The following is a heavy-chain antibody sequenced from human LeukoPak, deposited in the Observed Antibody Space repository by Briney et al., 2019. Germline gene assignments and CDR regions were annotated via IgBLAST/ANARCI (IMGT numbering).Heavy chain of an antibody. CDR3: ARGHYYYYGMDV. CDR1: GFTFSSYW. V-gene: IGHV3-74*01. J-gene: IGHJ6*02. CDR2: INSGGSST. Sequence: GGSLRLSCAASGFTFSSYWMHWVRQVPGRGLVWVSRINSGGSSTSYADSVKGRFTISRDNAKNSLYLQMNNLRDEDTAVYYCARGHYYYYGMDVWGQGTTVTVSS.